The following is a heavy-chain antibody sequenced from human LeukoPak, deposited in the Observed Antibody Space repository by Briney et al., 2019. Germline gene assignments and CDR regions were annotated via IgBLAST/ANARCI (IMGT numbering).Heavy chain of an antibody. J-gene: IGHJ4*02. V-gene: IGHV1-2*02. CDR2: INPNSGGT. CDR1: GYTFTGYF. CDR3: ARAYTGYEAFDY. D-gene: IGHD5-12*01. Sequence: SVPVSCKASGYTFTGYFMHWVRQAPGQGLEWMGWINPNSGGTNYAQKFQGRVTMTRDTSIRTAYMELSRLTSDDTAMYYCARAYTGYEAFDYWGQGAIVPVSS.